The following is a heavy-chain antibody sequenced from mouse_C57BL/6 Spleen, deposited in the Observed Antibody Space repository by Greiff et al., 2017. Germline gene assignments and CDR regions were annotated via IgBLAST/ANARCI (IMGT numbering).Heavy chain of an antibody. CDR3: ARGDYYGSHWYFDV. D-gene: IGHD1-1*01. CDR2: ISSGSSTI. Sequence: EVKLVESGGGLVKPGGSLKLSCAASGFTFSDYGMHWVRQAPEKGLEWVAYISSGSSTIYYADTVKGRFTISRDNAKNTLFLQMTSLRSEDTAMYYCARGDYYGSHWYFDVWGTGTTVTVSS. CDR1: GFTFSDYG. V-gene: IGHV5-17*01. J-gene: IGHJ1*03.